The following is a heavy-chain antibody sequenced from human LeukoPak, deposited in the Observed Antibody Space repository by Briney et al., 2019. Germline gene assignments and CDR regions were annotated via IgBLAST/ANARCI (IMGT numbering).Heavy chain of an antibody. Sequence: PSETLSLTCAVSGGSISSSNRWTWVRQPPGKGLEWIGEIYHGTKTNYNPSLQSRVTISVDKSSNQLSLNLSSMTAADTAVYYCARDRIIDIMDVWGQGTTVTVSS. V-gene: IGHV4-4*02. CDR1: GGSISSSNR. CDR3: ARDRIIDIMDV. D-gene: IGHD2-15*01. CDR2: IYHGTKT. J-gene: IGHJ6*02.